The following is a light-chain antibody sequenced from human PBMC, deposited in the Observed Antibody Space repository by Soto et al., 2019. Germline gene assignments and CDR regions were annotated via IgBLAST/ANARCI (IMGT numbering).Light chain of an antibody. CDR3: QHYANFPLT. CDR1: QDIANY. V-gene: IGKV1-33*01. CDR2: DGS. Sequence: DLQMTQSPSSLSASVGDRVTITCRASQDIANYVNWYQQKPGKAPKLLIYDGSNLETGVSARFSATVSGTDFTFTISTLQPDDIATYFCQHYANFPLTFGGGTKVDIK. J-gene: IGKJ4*01.